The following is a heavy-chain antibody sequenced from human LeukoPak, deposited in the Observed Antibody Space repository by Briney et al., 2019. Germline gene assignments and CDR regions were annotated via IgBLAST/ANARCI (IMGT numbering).Heavy chain of an antibody. CDR1: GFSVTSFD. V-gene: IGHV3-13*01. J-gene: IGHJ6*02. CDR2: VGTNDDT. D-gene: IGHD6-6*01. Sequence: GESLRLSCFASGFSVTSFDMYWVRQAAGRGLEWVSAVGTNDDTYYLGSVKGRFTISRENAKNSFPLQMNNLRVEDTAVYYCTREWRGIASHYHGMDVWGQGTTVTVSS. CDR3: TREWRGIASHYHGMDV.